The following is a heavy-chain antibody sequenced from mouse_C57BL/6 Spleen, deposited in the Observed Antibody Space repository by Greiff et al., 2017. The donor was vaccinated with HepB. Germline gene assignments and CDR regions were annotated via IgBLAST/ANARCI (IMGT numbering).Heavy chain of an antibody. J-gene: IGHJ3*01. CDR2: IDPSDSYT. CDR1: GYTFTSYW. Sequence: VQLQQSGAELVMPGASVKLSCKASGYTFTSYWMHWVKQRPGQGLEWIGEIDPSDSYTNYNQKFKGKSTLTVDKSSSTAYMQLSSLTSEDSAVYYCARSAYDGYSAWFAYWGQGTLVTVSA. D-gene: IGHD2-3*01. CDR3: ARSAYDGYSAWFAY. V-gene: IGHV1-69*01.